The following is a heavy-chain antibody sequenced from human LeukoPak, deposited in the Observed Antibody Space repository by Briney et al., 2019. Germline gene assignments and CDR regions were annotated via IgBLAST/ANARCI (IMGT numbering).Heavy chain of an antibody. D-gene: IGHD3-3*01. CDR3: ARDVPYDFWSGYPNWFDP. J-gene: IGHJ5*02. CDR1: GFTFSSYS. CDR2: ISSSSSYI. V-gene: IGHV3-21*01. Sequence: GGSLRLSCAASGFTFSSYSMNWVRQAPGKGLEWVSSISSSSSYIYYADSVKGRFTISRDNAKNSLYLQMNSLRAEDTAVYYCARDVPYDFWSGYPNWFDPWGQGTLVTVSS.